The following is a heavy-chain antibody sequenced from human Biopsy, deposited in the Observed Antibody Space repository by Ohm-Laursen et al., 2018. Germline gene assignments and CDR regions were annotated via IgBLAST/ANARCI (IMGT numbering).Heavy chain of an antibody. CDR2: ISSRSSDI. CDR1: GFIFSTYT. V-gene: IGHV3-21*01. J-gene: IGHJ6*02. Sequence: SLRLSCAASGFIFSTYTMNWVRHAPGEGLEWVSSISSRSSDIYYADSVKGRFTISRDNAKNSLFLHMYSLGAEDTAVYYCARESALKWYQSLSYFNGMDVWGQGTTVTVSS. D-gene: IGHD2-2*01. CDR3: ARESALKWYQSLSYFNGMDV.